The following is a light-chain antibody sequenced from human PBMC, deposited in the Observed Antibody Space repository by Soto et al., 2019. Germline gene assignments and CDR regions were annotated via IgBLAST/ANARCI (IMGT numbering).Light chain of an antibody. CDR1: SSNIGAGYD. Sequence: QSVLTQPPSVSGAPGQRVTISCTGSSSNIGAGYDVHWYQHLPGTAPNLLIYSNSNRPSGVPDRFSGSKSGTSASLAITGLQAEDEADYYCQSYDSSLSGYVFGTGTKVTVL. CDR2: SNS. CDR3: QSYDSSLSGYV. V-gene: IGLV1-40*01. J-gene: IGLJ1*01.